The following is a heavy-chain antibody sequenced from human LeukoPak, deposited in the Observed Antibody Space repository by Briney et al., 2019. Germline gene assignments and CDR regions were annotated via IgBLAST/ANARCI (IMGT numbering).Heavy chain of an antibody. J-gene: IGHJ4*02. V-gene: IGHV1-2*04. CDR2: INPNSGGT. Sequence: ASVKVSCKASGYTFTGHYMHWVRQAPGQGLEWMGWINPNSGGTNYAQKFQGWVTMTRDTSISTAYMELSRLRSDDTAVYYCARSGKHDILTGKHKLFDYWGQGTLVTVSS. CDR1: GYTFTGHY. D-gene: IGHD3-9*01. CDR3: ARSGKHDILTGKHKLFDY.